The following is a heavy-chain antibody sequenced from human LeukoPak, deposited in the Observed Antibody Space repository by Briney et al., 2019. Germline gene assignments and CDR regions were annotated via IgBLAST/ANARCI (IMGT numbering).Heavy chain of an antibody. CDR3: ARNESVLGTTGLNDFFDD. Sequence: SETLFLTCTVSGGSIRGSSDYWGWIRQSPGKGLEWIGSIYYSGSTYYNPSLKSRVTISVDTSKNQFYVKLTSVTAADTAVYYCARNESVLGTTGLNDFFDDWGQGTLVTVSS. D-gene: IGHD1-26*01. CDR2: IYYSGST. CDR1: GGSIRGSSDY. J-gene: IGHJ4*02. V-gene: IGHV4-39*01.